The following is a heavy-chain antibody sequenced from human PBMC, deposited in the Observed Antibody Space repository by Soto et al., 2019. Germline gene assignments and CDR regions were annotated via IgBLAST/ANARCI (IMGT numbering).Heavy chain of an antibody. CDR1: GFTFSNSG. V-gene: IGHV3-23*01. J-gene: IGHJ6*02. CDR3: AKLLHNSYYNVMDV. CDR2: SIGPSGNT. D-gene: IGHD4-4*01. Sequence: EVQLLESGGDLVQPGGSLRLVCAASGFTFSNSGMRWVRQAPGQGLEWVSSIGPSGNTYYSDAVKGRFTISSDISKNTLFLPMDSLRAEDTATYYCAKLLHNSYYNVMDVWGQGNTVTVSS.